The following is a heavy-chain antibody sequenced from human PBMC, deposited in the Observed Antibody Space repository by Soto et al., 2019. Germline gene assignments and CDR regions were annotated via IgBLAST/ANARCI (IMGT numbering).Heavy chain of an antibody. CDR2: ISHDGSKT. J-gene: IGHJ6*02. V-gene: IGHV3-30*18. D-gene: IGHD6-25*01. CDR3: ANLPDHDSQRNFYYGLDV. Sequence: QVQLVESGGGVVQPGGSLRLSCAASGFTFSNFGMHWVRQAPGKGLQWVALISHDGSKTYYADSVRGRFTISRDNSKNTLYLQMNSLRTEDAAVYSWANLPDHDSQRNFYYGLDVWGRGTTVTVSS. CDR1: GFTFSNFG.